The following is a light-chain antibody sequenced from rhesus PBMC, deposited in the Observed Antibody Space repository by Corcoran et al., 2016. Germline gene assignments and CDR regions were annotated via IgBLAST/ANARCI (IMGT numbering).Light chain of an antibody. CDR3: QQYYSSPLT. J-gene: IGKJ4*01. V-gene: IGKV4-1*01. CDR2: WAS. Sequence: DVVMTQSPDSLAVSLGERVSINCKSSRSLLSTANNKNYLAWYQQKPGQAPKMLLYWASTRESRVPDRFSGSGSGTGFTLTINGLQAEDVALYYCQQYYSSPLTFGGGTKVEIK. CDR1: RSLLSTANNKNY.